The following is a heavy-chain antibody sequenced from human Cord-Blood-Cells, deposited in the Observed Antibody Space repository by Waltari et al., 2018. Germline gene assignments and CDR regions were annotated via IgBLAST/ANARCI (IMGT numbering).Heavy chain of an antibody. CDR2: ISSSGSTR. Sequence: EVQLVESGGGLVQPGGSLRLSCAASGFTFSSYEMNWVRQAPGKGLEWVSYISSSGSTRYYADSVKVRFTISRDNAKNSLYLQMNSLRAEDTAVYYCARDRRWDPLTPHWYFDLWGRGTLVTVSS. V-gene: IGHV3-48*03. D-gene: IGHD1-26*01. CDR3: ARDRRWDPLTPHWYFDL. CDR1: GFTFSSYE. J-gene: IGHJ2*01.